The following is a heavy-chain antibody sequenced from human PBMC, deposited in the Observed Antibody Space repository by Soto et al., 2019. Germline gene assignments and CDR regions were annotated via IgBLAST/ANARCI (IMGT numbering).Heavy chain of an antibody. Sequence: KSSETLSLTCTVSGGSISSGDYYWGWIRQPPGKGLEWIGYIYYSGSTYYNPSLKSRVTISVDTSKNQFSLKLSSVTAADTAVYYCARTITPSVVGTYYYYGMDVWGQGTTVTVS. V-gene: IGHV4-30-4*01. D-gene: IGHD5-12*01. CDR3: ARTITPSVVGTYYYYGMDV. J-gene: IGHJ6*02. CDR2: IYYSGST. CDR1: GGSISSGDYY.